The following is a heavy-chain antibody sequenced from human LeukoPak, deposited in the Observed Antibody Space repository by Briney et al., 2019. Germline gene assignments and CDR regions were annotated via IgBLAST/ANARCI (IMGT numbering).Heavy chain of an antibody. J-gene: IGHJ4*02. Sequence: PGGSLRLVCAASGFTFSNAWMSWVRQAPGKGLEWVGRIKSKTDGCTTDYAAPVKVRFTISRDDSKNTLYLQMNSLKTEDTAVSYCSIYSSGRVAGYWGQGTLVTVSS. CDR1: GFTFSNAW. D-gene: IGHD6-19*01. V-gene: IGHV3-15*01. CDR2: IKSKTDGCTT. CDR3: SIYSSGRVAGY.